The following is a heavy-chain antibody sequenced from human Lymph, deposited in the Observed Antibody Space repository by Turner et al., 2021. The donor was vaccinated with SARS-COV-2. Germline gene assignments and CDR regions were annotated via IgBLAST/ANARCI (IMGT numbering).Heavy chain of an antibody. CDR1: GFTFSSYG. V-gene: IGHV3-30*18. J-gene: IGHJ6*02. Sequence: QVQLVESGGGVVQPGRSLRLSCAASGFTFSSYGMHWVRQAPGKGLEWVAVISYDGSNKYYADSVKGRFTISRDNSKNTLYLQMNNLRGEDTAVYYCAKEEMIEDWAMDVWGQGTTVIVSS. D-gene: IGHD3-22*01. CDR3: AKEEMIEDWAMDV. CDR2: ISYDGSNK.